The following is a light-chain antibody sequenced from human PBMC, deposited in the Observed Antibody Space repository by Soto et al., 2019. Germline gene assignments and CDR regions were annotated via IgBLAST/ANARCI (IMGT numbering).Light chain of an antibody. CDR2: AAS. J-gene: IGKJ1*01. V-gene: IGKV1-6*01. Sequence: IQMTQSPSTLSGSVGDRVTITCRASEGIRNDLGWYQQKPWKAPKLLIYAASSLQSGVPSRFSGSGSGTDFTLTISSLQPEDFATYYCLQDYNYPWTFGQGTKVDIK. CDR1: EGIRND. CDR3: LQDYNYPWT.